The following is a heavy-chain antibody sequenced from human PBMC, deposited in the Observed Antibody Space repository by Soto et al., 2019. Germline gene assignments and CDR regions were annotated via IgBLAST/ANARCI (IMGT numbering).Heavy chain of an antibody. CDR1: GFTFSSYA. D-gene: IGHD2-15*01. Sequence: SGGSLRLSCAASGFTFSSYAMSWVRQAPGKGLEWVSAISGSGGSTYYADSVKGRFTISRDNSKNTLYLQMNSLRAEDTAVYYCAKGTCRGSCYGPGYWGQGTLVTVSS. V-gene: IGHV3-23*01. CDR2: ISGSGGST. J-gene: IGHJ4*02. CDR3: AKGTCRGSCYGPGY.